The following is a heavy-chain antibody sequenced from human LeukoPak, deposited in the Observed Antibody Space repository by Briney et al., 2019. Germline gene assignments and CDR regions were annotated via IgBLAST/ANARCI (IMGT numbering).Heavy chain of an antibody. Sequence: PGGSLRLSCAASGFTFSSYSMNLVRQAPGKGLQLVSSISSSSSYIYYADSVKGRFTISRDNAKNSLYLQMNSLRAEDTAVYYCARDYSYGYSDYWGQGTLVTVSS. CDR3: ARDYSYGYSDY. J-gene: IGHJ4*02. V-gene: IGHV3-21*04. CDR1: GFTFSSYS. D-gene: IGHD5-18*01. CDR2: ISSSSSYI.